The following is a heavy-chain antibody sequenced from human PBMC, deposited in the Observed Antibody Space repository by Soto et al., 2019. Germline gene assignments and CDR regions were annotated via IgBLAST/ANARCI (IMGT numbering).Heavy chain of an antibody. D-gene: IGHD3-10*01. Sequence: QVQLVQSGAEVKKPGASVKVSCKASGYTFTSYYMHWVRQAPGQGLEWMGIINPSGGSTSYAQKFQGRVTMTRDTSTSTVYTALSSLRSEDTAVYYCASRAGSGSYLDYWGQGPLVTVSS. J-gene: IGHJ4*02. CDR1: GYTFTSYY. CDR2: INPSGGST. CDR3: ASRAGSGSYLDY. V-gene: IGHV1-46*03.